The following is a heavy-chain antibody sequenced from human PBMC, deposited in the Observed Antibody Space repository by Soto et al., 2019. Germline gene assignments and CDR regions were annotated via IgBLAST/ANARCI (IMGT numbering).Heavy chain of an antibody. CDR2: ISSISTYI. J-gene: IGHJ6*02. CDR1: GFTFSAYT. V-gene: IGHV3-21*04. Sequence: GGSLRLSCAVSGFTFSAYTMSWVRQPPGKGLEWVATISSISTYIKYADSVKGRFTISRDNFKNTVYLQMNSMRAEDTAVYYCAKGPHYGMDVWGQGTTVTVSS. CDR3: AKGPHYGMDV.